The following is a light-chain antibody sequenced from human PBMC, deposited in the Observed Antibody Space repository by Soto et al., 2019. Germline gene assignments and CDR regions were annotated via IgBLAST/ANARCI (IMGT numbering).Light chain of an antibody. CDR3: LQHNSYPWT. Sequence: DIQMTQSPSSLSASVGDRITITCRASQGIKNDLAWYQQKPGKAPKRLIYGASNLQSGVSARFSGSGSGTEFTLTINSLQPEDFATYYGLQHNSYPWTFGQGTNVDIK. J-gene: IGKJ1*01. CDR1: QGIKND. CDR2: GAS. V-gene: IGKV1-17*01.